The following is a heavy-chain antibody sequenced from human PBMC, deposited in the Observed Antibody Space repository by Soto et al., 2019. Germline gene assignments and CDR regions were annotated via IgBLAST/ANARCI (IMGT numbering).Heavy chain of an antibody. CDR3: ARVPWPPYCGGDCDPSFDY. D-gene: IGHD2-21*02. V-gene: IGHV1-69*06. J-gene: IGHJ4*02. CDR1: GGTFSSYA. CDR2: IIPIFGTA. Sequence: GASVKVSCKASGGTFSSYAISWVRQAPGQGLEWMGGIIPIFGTASYAQKFQGRVTITADKSTSTAYMELSSLRSEDTAVYYCARVPWPPYCGGDCDPSFDYWGQGTLVTVSS.